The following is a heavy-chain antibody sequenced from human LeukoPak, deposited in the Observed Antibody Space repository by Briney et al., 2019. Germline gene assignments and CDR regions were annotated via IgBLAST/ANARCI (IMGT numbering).Heavy chain of an antibody. CDR2: VAHTGST. V-gene: IGHV4-4*02. CDR1: GDSVSSSHW. CDR3: ARLHYGGNYGYYYYYMDV. D-gene: IGHD4-23*01. J-gene: IGHJ6*03. Sequence: SETLSLTCAVSGDSVSSSHWWSWVRQPPGKGLEWIGEVAHTGSTKFTPSLRSRVTISVDTSKNQFSLKLSSVTAADTAVYYCARLHYGGNYGYYYYYMDVWGKGTTVTVSS.